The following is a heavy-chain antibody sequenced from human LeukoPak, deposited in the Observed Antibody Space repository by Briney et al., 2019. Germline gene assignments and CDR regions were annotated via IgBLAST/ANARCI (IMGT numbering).Heavy chain of an antibody. Sequence: GESLKISCKGSGYSFTSYWIGWVRQMPGKGLEWMGIIYPGDSDTRYSPSFQGQVTISADKSISTAYLQWSSLKASGTAMYYCASRYSSSWGPRDAFDIWGQGTMVTVSS. V-gene: IGHV5-51*01. CDR3: ASRYSSSWGPRDAFDI. CDR1: GYSFTSYW. CDR2: IYPGDSDT. D-gene: IGHD6-13*01. J-gene: IGHJ3*02.